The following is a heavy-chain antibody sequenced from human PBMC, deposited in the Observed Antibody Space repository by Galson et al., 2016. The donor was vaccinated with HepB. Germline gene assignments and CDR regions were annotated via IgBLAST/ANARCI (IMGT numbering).Heavy chain of an antibody. CDR3: VREQLGTDSNWFDP. D-gene: IGHD1-1*01. CDR1: GFTVTTNY. J-gene: IGHJ5*02. CDR2: IPSGGDT. Sequence: SLRLSCAASGFTVTTNYMSWVRQAPGKGLDWVSLIPSGGDTSYADSVQGRFTISRDNSKNTLFLQMNSLRVEDTAVYYCVREQLGTDSNWFDPWGQGTLVTVSS. V-gene: IGHV3-53*01.